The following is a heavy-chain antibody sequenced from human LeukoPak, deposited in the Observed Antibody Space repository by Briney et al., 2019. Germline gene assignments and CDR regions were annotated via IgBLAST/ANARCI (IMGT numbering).Heavy chain of an antibody. CDR1: GFTFSSYA. D-gene: IGHD2-15*01. V-gene: IGHV3-23*01. J-gene: IGHJ4*02. CDR3: AKNTEKQILFRD. CDR2: ISGSGGST. Sequence: PGGSLRLSCAASGFTFSSYAMSWVRQAPGKGLEWVSAISGSGGSTYYADSVKGRFTISRDNAENALYLQMNNLKVEDTAVYYCAKNTEKQILFRDWGQGTLVTVSS.